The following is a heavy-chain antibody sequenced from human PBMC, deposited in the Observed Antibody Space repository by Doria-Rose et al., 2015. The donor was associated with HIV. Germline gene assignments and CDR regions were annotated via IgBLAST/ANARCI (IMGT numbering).Heavy chain of an antibody. Sequence: TLKESGPVLVKPTETLTLTCTVSGVSLSSPGMGVSWIRQPPGKALEWLANIFSDDERSYKTSLKSRLTISRCTSKSQVVLTMTDMDSVDTATYYCARIKSSRWYHKYYFDFWGQGTLVIVSA. CDR3: ARIKSSRWYHKYYFDF. CDR2: IFSDDER. J-gene: IGHJ4*02. V-gene: IGHV2-26*01. D-gene: IGHD6-13*01. CDR1: GVSLSSPGMG.